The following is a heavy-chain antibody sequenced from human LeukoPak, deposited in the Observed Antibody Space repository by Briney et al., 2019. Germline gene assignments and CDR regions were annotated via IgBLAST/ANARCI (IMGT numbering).Heavy chain of an antibody. Sequence: PSETLSLTCTVSGGSISTSNYYWGWIRQPPGKGLEWIVNIFYSGSTYYSPSLRSRVTISLDTSRNQFSLKLNSVTAATTAFYYCGNSDNYGYVDISGEGAMVTLSS. V-gene: IGHV4-39*07. CDR2: IFYSGST. CDR1: GGSISTSNYY. CDR3: GNSDNYGYVDI. D-gene: IGHD3-16*01. J-gene: IGHJ3*02.